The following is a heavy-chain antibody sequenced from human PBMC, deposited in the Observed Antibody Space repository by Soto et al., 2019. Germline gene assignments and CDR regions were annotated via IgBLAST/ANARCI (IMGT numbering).Heavy chain of an antibody. CDR3: ARDLDWVLYDY. D-gene: IGHD3-3*01. Sequence: GGSLRLSCAASGFTLSNYVMHWVRQAPGKGLVWVSRVGHDGSTTSYADSVKGRFTISRDNSKNTLYLQMNSLRDEDTAVYYCARDLDWVLYDYWGQGTPVTVSS. CDR1: GFTLSNYV. J-gene: IGHJ4*02. V-gene: IGHV3-74*01. CDR2: VGHDGSTT.